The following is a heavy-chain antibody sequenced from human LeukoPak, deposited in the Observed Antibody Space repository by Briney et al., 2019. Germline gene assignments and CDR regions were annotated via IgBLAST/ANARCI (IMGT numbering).Heavy chain of an antibody. CDR3: ARSRYDILTGYYGPACYGMDV. D-gene: IGHD3-9*01. V-gene: IGHV4-31*03. Sequence: SETLSLTCTVSGGSISSGGYYWSWIRQHPGKGLEWIGYIYYSGSTYYNPSLKSRVTISVDTSKNQFSLKLSSVTAADTAVYYCARSRYDILTGYYGPACYGMDVWGQGTTVTVSS. CDR1: GGSISSGGYY. CDR2: IYYSGST. J-gene: IGHJ6*02.